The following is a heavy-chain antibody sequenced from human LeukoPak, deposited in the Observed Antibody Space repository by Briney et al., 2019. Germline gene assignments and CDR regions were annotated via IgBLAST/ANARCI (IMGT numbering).Heavy chain of an antibody. J-gene: IGHJ1*01. D-gene: IGHD2-15*01. CDR3: CFGYCSGGSCQPYEYFQH. CDR2: INPNSGGT. V-gene: IGHV1-2*02. Sequence: GASVKVSCKASGYTFTSYYMHWVRQAPGQGLEWMGWINPNSGGTNYAQKFQGRVTMTRDTSISTAYMELSRLRSDDTAVYYCCFGYCSGGSCQPYEYFQHWGQGTLVTVSS. CDR1: GYTFTSYY.